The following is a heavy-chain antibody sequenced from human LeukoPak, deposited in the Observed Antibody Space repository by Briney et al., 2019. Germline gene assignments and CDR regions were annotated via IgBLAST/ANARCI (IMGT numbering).Heavy chain of an antibody. CDR1: GGSISSYY. CDR2: IYYSGST. Sequence: SETLSLTCTVSGGSISSYYWSWIRQPPGKGLEWIGYIYYSGSTNYNPSLKSRVTISVDTSKNQFSLKLSSVTAADTAVYYCARRVRDAGAFDIWGQGTMVTVSS. J-gene: IGHJ3*02. V-gene: IGHV4-59*01. CDR3: ARRVRDAGAFDI.